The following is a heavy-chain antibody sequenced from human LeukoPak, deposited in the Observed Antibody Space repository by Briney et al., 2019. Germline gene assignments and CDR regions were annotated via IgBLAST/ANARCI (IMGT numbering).Heavy chain of an antibody. CDR3: ARVGLLREYYYGSGSYYPDY. CDR2: IYYSGST. V-gene: IGHV4-59*08. D-gene: IGHD3-10*01. Sequence: SETLSLTCTVSGGSISSYYWSWIRQPPGKGLEWIGYIYYSGSTNYNPSLKSRVTISVDTSKNQFSLKLSSVTAADTAVYYCARVGLLREYYYGSGSYYPDYWGQGTLVTVSS. J-gene: IGHJ4*02. CDR1: GGSISSYY.